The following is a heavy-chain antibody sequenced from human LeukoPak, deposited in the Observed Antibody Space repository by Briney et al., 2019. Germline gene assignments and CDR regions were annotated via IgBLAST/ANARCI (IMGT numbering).Heavy chain of an antibody. J-gene: IGHJ4*02. CDR2: VSDSGST. V-gene: IGHV4-59*01. CDR3: ARSHGLY. CDR1: ADSFSGYL. Sequence: SETLSLTCTVSADSFSGYLWAWIRQPPGKGLEWIGYVSDSGSTNHNPSLNSRPSISLDTAKNQFSLKLRSVTAADTAVYYCARSHGLYWGQGTLVTVSS.